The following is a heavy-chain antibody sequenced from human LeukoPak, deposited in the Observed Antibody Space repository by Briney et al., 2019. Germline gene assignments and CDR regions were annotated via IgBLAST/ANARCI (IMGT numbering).Heavy chain of an antibody. CDR1: GFTFSSYA. J-gene: IGHJ4*02. CDR3: AKPPAYYYDSSGYSPFDY. D-gene: IGHD3-22*01. V-gene: IGHV3-23*01. CDR2: ISGSGGST. Sequence: PGGSLRLSCAASGFTFSSYAMSWVRQAPGKGLEWVSGISGSGGSTYYADSVKGRFTISRDNSKNTLYLQMNSLRAEGTAVYYCAKPPAYYYDSSGYSPFDYWGQGTLVTVSS.